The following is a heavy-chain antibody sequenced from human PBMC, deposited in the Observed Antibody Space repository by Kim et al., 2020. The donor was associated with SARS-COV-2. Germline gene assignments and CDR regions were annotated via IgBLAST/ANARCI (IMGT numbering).Heavy chain of an antibody. CDR1: GYTFTSYG. J-gene: IGHJ6*02. V-gene: IGHV1-18*01. Sequence: ASVKVSCKASGYTFTSYGISWVRQAPGQGLEWMGWISAYNGNTNYAQKLQGRVTMTTDTSTSTAYMELRSLRSDDTAVYYCARWFPDQDTAPVYYYYGMDVWGQGTTVTVSS. CDR3: ARWFPDQDTAPVYYYYGMDV. CDR2: ISAYNGNT. D-gene: IGHD5-18*01.